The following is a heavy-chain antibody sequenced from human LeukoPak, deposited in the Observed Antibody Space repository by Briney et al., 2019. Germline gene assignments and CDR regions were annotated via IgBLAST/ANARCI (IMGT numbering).Heavy chain of an antibody. CDR3: AKTKWELLNIC. Sequence: GGSLRLSCAASGFTFSSYAMSWVRQAPGKGLEWVSAISGSGGSTYYADSVKGRFTISRDNSKNTLYLQMNSLRAGDTAVYYCAKTKWELLNICWGQGTLVTVSS. J-gene: IGHJ4*02. CDR2: ISGSGGST. CDR1: GFTFSSYA. V-gene: IGHV3-23*01. D-gene: IGHD1-26*01.